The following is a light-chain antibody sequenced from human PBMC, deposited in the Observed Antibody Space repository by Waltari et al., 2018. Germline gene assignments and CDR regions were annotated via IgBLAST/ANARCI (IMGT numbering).Light chain of an antibody. CDR1: SRDVGGYDY. CDR3: SSYTSTSNLEV. CDR2: DVN. J-gene: IGLJ1*01. Sequence: HSALTQPASVSGSPGQSITISCTGTSRDVGGYDYVSCYQQHPGKVPTLISYDVNNRPSGSSQRFSGSKSGNTASLTISGLQADDEADYYCSSYTSTSNLEVFGTGTEVTVL. V-gene: IGLV2-14*03.